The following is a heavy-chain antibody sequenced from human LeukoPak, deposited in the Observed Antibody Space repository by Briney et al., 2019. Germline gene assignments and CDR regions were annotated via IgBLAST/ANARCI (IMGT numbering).Heavy chain of an antibody. J-gene: IGHJ3*02. CDR2: IRYDGSNK. CDR1: GFTFSSYG. V-gene: IGHV3-30*02. D-gene: IGHD4-11*01. Sequence: GGSLRLSCAASGFTFSSYGMHWVRQAPGKGLEWVAFIRYDGSNKYYAGSVKGRFTISRDNSKNTLYLQMNSLRAEDTAVYYCAKVGTDYSNYEAFDIWGQGTMITVSS. CDR3: AKVGTDYSNYEAFDI.